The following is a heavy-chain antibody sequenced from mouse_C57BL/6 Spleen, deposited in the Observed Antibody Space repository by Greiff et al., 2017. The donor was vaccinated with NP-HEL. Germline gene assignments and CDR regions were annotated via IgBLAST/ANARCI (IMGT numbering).Heavy chain of an antibody. Sequence: QVQLQQPGAELVRPGSSVKLSCKASGYTFTSYWMHWVKQRPIQGLEWIGNIDPSDSETHYNQKFKDKATLTVDKYSSTAYMQLSSLTSEDSAVYYSAREATAYDVDYWGQGTTLTVSS. CDR1: GYTFTSYW. V-gene: IGHV1-52*01. D-gene: IGHD1-2*01. CDR2: IDPSDSET. J-gene: IGHJ2*01. CDR3: AREATAYDVDY.